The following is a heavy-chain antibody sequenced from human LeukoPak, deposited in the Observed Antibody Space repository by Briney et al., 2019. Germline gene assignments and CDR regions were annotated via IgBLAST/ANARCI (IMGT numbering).Heavy chain of an antibody. V-gene: IGHV3-9*01. Sequence: GRSLRLSCAASGFTFDDYAMHWVRQAPGKGLEWVSGISWKSGSIGYADSVKGRFTISRDNAKNSLYLQMNSLRAEDTALYYCVKDKGYIGEDAFDIWAKGQWSPSLQ. CDR2: ISWKSGSI. D-gene: IGHD3-10*01. CDR1: GFTFDDYA. CDR3: VKDKGYIGEDAFDI. J-gene: IGHJ3*02.